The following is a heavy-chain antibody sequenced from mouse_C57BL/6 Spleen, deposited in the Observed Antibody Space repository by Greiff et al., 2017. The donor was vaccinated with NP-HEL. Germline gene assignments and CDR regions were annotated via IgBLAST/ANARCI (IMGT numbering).Heavy chain of an antibody. Sequence: QVQLQQSGAELVRPGTSVKMSCKASGYTFTNYWIGWAKQRPGHGLEWIGDIYPGGGSTTYNEKFKGKATLTADKSSSTAYMQFSSLTSEDSAIYYCARSYYDYGRYFDYWGQGTTLTVSS. J-gene: IGHJ2*01. D-gene: IGHD2-4*01. CDR1: GYTFTNYW. CDR3: ARSYYDYGRYFDY. V-gene: IGHV1-63*01. CDR2: IYPGGGST.